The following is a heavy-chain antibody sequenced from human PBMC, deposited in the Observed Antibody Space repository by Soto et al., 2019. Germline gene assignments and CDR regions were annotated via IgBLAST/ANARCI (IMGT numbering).Heavy chain of an antibody. CDR2: INPYNGKT. V-gene: IGHV1-18*01. Sequence: QVQLEQSGAEVKKSGASVKVSCKASGYIFSTHGINWVRQAPGQGLEWMGWINPYNGKTNYAKKFKGRVPMTTETSRKTAYMELRSLRSDDTAVYYCARVQIVVVVGGTPADYWGQGTLVTVSS. CDR1: GYIFSTHG. J-gene: IGHJ4*02. D-gene: IGHD2-15*01. CDR3: ARVQIVVVVGGTPADY.